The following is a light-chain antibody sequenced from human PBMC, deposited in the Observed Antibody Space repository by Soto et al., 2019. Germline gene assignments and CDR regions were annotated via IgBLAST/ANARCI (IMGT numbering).Light chain of an antibody. CDR1: SRDVTDSDS. V-gene: IGLV2-14*03. CDR3: VSYTNPGTYV. Sequence: QSVLTQPASVSGSPGQSVTISCAGASRDVTDSDSVSWYQHRPGEAPELKILDFTYRPSGVSDRFSGSLSADTASLTISGLQVEDAGDYYCVSYTNPGTYVFGPGTKVTVL. J-gene: IGLJ1*01. CDR2: DFT.